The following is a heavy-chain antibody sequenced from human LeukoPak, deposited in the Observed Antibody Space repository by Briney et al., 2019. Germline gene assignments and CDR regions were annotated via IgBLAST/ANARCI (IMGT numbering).Heavy chain of an antibody. CDR3: AKASWVSSTDAVR. CDR2: LSGSGITT. J-gene: IGHJ4*02. Sequence: GGSLRLSCAASGFTFSNSAMSWVRQAPGKGLEWVSTLSGSGITTYYADSVKGRFTLSSDSSRNTVYFQLNNLRVEDTAIYYCAKASWVSSTDAVRWGQGTLVTVSS. D-gene: IGHD6-19*01. V-gene: IGHV3-23*01. CDR1: GFTFSNSA.